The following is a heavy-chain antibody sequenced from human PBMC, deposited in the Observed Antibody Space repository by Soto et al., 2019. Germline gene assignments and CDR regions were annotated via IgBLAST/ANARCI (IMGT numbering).Heavy chain of an antibody. J-gene: IGHJ4*02. Sequence: QVQLQESGPGLEKPSETLSLTCTVSGGPFSRGGYYWSWIRQHPGKGLECIGYIFYTGSTYYNPTLKSRVTMSVDTSTRQFSLNLSSLTAADTAVYYCAIVYSVNYLGYFDYWGQGAMVTVSS. CDR2: IFYTGST. V-gene: IGHV4-31*03. CDR1: GGPFSRGGYY. CDR3: AIVYSVNYLGYFDY. D-gene: IGHD6-13*01.